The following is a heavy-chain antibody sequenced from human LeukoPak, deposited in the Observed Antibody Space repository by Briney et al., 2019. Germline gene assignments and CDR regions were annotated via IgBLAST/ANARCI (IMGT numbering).Heavy chain of an antibody. J-gene: IGHJ3*02. CDR1: GYTFTSYG. CDR3: ARAGIVVVVAAQGDAFDI. CDR2: ISAYNGNT. D-gene: IGHD2-15*01. Sequence: ASVKVSCKASGYTFTSYGIGWVRQAPGQGLEWMGWISAYNGNTNYAQKLQGRVIMTTDTSTSTAYMELRSLRSDDTAVYYCARAGIVVVVAAQGDAFDIWGQGTMVTVSS. V-gene: IGHV1-18*01.